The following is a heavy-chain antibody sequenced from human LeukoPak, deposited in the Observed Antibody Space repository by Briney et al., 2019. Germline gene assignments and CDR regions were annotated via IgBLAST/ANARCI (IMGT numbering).Heavy chain of an antibody. J-gene: IGHJ4*02. CDR2: IKQDGSEK. V-gene: IGHV3-7*01. CDR3: ASASGSYAASYDY. Sequence: GGSLRLSCAASGFTFSSYWMSWVRQAPGKGLEWVANIKQDGSEKYYVDSVKGRFTISRDDAKNSLYLQMNSLRAEDTAVYYCASASGSYAASYDYWGQGTLVTVSS. CDR1: GFTFSSYW. D-gene: IGHD1-26*01.